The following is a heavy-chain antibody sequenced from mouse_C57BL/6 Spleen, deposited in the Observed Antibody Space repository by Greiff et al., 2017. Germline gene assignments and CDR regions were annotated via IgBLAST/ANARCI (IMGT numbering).Heavy chain of an antibody. J-gene: IGHJ4*01. Sequence: EVQLVESGGGLVKPGGSLKLSCAASGFNFSDYGMQWVRQAPEQGLEWVAYISRGSSTIYYADTVKGRFTISRDNAKHTLFLQMTILMSEDTAMYYCARAYYYYAMYYWGQGTSVTVSS. CDR3: ARAYYYYAMYY. V-gene: IGHV5-17*01. CDR1: GFNFSDYG. D-gene: IGHD1-1*01. CDR2: ISRGSSTI.